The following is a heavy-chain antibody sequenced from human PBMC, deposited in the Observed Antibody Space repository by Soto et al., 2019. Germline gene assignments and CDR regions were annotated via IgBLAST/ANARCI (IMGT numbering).Heavy chain of an antibody. Sequence: EGQLLESGGGLVQPGGSLRLSCAASGVMFSSYVMNWVRQAPGKGLEWVSGISGTGGSTKYADSVQGRFTISRDSSRNTLYLQLNSLTPEDTAVYYCAKAKTPIALVGGVMDFASHYAMGVWGHATTVTVSS. D-gene: IGHD3-10*01. V-gene: IGHV3-23*01. CDR3: AKAKTPIALVGGVMDFASHYAMGV. CDR1: GVMFSSYV. J-gene: IGHJ6*02. CDR2: ISGTGGST.